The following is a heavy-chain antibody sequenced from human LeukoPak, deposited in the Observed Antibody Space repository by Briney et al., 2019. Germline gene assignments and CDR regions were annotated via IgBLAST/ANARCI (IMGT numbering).Heavy chain of an antibody. J-gene: IGHJ4*02. V-gene: IGHV3-48*04. CDR1: GFTFSSHW. CDR3: AKDYSGDYCFDY. D-gene: IGHD2-21*02. Sequence: PGGSLRLSCAASGFTFSSHWMSWVRQAPGRGLEWGSYISSSGSPIYYAESVKGRFTISRDNAKNSLYLQMNSLRTEDTAVYYCAKDYSGDYCFDYWGQGTLVTVSS. CDR2: ISSSGSPI.